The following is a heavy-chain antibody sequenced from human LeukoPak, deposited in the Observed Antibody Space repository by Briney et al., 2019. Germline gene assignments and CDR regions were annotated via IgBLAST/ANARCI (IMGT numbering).Heavy chain of an antibody. J-gene: IGHJ4*02. CDR3: AKEDSVVPAANRDY. V-gene: IGHV3-23*02. Sequence: VGSLRLSCAASVFTFSSYVMSGVRQAPGRGLGWVSASSGNGGSTYYDDSVKGRFTISRDNSKNTLYLQMNSLRDEDTAVYYCAKEDSVVPAANRDYWGQGTLVTVSS. D-gene: IGHD2-2*01. CDR1: VFTFSSYV. CDR2: SSGNGGST.